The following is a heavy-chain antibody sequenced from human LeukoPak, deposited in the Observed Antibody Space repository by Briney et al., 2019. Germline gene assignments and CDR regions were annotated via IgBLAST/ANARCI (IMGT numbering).Heavy chain of an antibody. D-gene: IGHD3-10*01. CDR1: GGSVRNSSFY. V-gene: IGHV4-30-4*08. J-gene: IGHJ5*02. CDR3: ARGFGAGNYYYGWFDP. Sequence: SETLSLTCTVSGGSVRNSSFYWAWIRQPPGKGLEWIGFIHDSGSTYYNPSLKSRVSISRDMSKNQLSLMLSSVTAADTAVYYCARGFGAGNYYYGWFDPRGQGTLVTVSS. CDR2: IHDSGST.